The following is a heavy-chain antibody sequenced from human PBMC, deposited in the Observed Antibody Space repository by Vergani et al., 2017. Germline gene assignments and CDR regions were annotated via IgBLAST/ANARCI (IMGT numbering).Heavy chain of an antibody. J-gene: IGHJ3*01. Sequence: QVQLQESGPGLVKPSQTLSLTCTVSGGSINSHNYYWSWIRQPAGKGLEWIGRIHTSGSTNYNPPLKSRVTMSEDTSKNQFSLTVTSVTAADTAIYFCARRSGGYYSGGKVHPLRTAFDVWGHGTVVTVSS. CDR3: ARRSGGYYSGGKVHPLRTAFDV. CDR1: GGSINSHNYY. D-gene: IGHD2-15*01. CDR2: IHTSGST. V-gene: IGHV4-61*02.